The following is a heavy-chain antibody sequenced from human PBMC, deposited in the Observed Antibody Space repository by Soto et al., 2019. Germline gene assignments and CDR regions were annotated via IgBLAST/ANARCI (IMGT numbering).Heavy chain of an antibody. CDR2: ITWGHYT. J-gene: IGHJ4*02. V-gene: IGHV3-23*01. CDR1: GFTFPAYA. Sequence: EVQLLESGGDLTQPGGSLSLSCTASGFTFPAYAMGWVRQAPGKGLEWVSGITWGHYTFYAASARGRFTISSDNPGNTVYLQMNRLTVVDTALYYCAKFTANEDLGESWGQGTLVTVSS. CDR3: AKFTANEDLGES. D-gene: IGHD3-10*01.